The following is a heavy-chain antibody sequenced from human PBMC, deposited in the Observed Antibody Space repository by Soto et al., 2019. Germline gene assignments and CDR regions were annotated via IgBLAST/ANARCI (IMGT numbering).Heavy chain of an antibody. J-gene: IGHJ4*02. V-gene: IGHV4-59*01. CDR1: GCTSSSYC. CDR3: ARASGRWFLDY. Sequence: SVTLSVTCTFSGCTSSSYCLSWIRKPPGKGLEWIGYIYYSGSTNYNPSLKSRVTISVDTSKNQFSLKLSSVTAADTAVYYCARASGRWFLDYWGQGTLVNGSS. CDR2: IYYSGST. D-gene: IGHD2-15*01.